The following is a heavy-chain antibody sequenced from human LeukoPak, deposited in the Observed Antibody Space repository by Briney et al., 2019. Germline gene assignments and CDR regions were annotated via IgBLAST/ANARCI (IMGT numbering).Heavy chain of an antibody. CDR3: ARGAWNYWRGLLGY. V-gene: IGHV4-38-2*02. CDR1: GYSISSGYY. Sequence: SETLSLTCTVSGYSISSGYYWGWIRQPPGKGLEWIGDINHYGRTNYSPSLKSRVTISLDTSKKQFSLNLSSVTAADTAVYYCARGAWNYWRGLLGYWGQGTLVTVSS. D-gene: IGHD1-7*01. CDR2: INHYGRT. J-gene: IGHJ4*02.